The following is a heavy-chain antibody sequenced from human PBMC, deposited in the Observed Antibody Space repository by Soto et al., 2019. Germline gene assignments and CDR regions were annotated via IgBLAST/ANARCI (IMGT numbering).Heavy chain of an antibody. Sequence: QVQLVQSGAEVRKPGASVKVSCKTSGYTFSRSGISWVRQAPGQGLEWMGWISTYNGDANYAQKLQXXXTXXTDTSTSTAFMELGSLTSDDTAVYYCARSGSVPYYSYGLDVWGQGTTVTVSS. V-gene: IGHV1-18*01. CDR3: ARSGSVPYYSYGLDV. D-gene: IGHD1-26*01. CDR1: GYTFSRSG. CDR2: ISTYNGDA. J-gene: IGHJ6*02.